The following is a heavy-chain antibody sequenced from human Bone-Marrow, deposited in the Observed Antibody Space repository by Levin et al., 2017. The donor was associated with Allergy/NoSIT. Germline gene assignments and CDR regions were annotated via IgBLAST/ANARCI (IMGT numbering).Heavy chain of an antibody. J-gene: IGHJ6*03. CDR1: GDTFNTHV. CDR2: IIPILGTT. CDR3: ARGVYYYYYMDV. Sequence: SVKVSCKASGDTFNTHVYSWVRQAPGHGLEWMGGIIPILGTTYYAQKFQGRVTITADESTSTAYMELSSLRSEDTAVYYCARGVYYYYYMDVWGKGTTVAVSS. V-gene: IGHV1-69*13.